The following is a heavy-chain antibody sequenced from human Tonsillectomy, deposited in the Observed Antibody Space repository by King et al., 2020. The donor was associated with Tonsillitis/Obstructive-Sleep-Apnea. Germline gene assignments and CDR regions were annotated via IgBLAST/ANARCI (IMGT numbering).Heavy chain of an antibody. CDR1: GYSFSEYW. CDR2: IYPDDSDT. D-gene: IGHD2-2*02. Sequence: QLVQSGAEVKKPGESLKISCKGSGYSFSEYWIAWVRQMPGKGLEWMGIIYPDDSDTRYSPSFQGQVTMSVDKSISTAYLQRSSLKASDTAIYNCARGRDVVVPDAIAGWFDPWGQGTLVTVPS. CDR3: ARGRDVVVPDAIAGWFDP. J-gene: IGHJ5*02. V-gene: IGHV5-51*01.